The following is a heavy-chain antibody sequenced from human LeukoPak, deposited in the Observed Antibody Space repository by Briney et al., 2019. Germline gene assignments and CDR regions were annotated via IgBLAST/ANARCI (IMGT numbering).Heavy chain of an antibody. V-gene: IGHV3-64*01. CDR1: GFTFSTYA. D-gene: IGHD2-15*01. CDR3: TRDIGRLRGDAFDF. Sequence: PGGSLRLSCTASGFTFSTYATHWVRQAPGKGLEYVSGISGNGRSTFYGSSVKGRFTVSGDNSKDTLYLQMGSLRVEDMAVYYCTRDIGRLRGDAFDFWGQGTMVTVSS. CDR2: ISGNGRST. J-gene: IGHJ3*01.